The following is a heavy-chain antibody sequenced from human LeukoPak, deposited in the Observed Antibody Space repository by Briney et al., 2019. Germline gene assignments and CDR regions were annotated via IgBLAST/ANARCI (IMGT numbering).Heavy chain of an antibody. Sequence: GASLKISCKGSGSSFTSYWISWVRQLPGKGLEWMGRIDPSDSYTNYSPSFQGHVTISADKSISTAYLQWSSLKASDTAMYYCARYGDWTYYYYGMDVWGKGTTVTVSS. CDR3: ARYGDWTYYYYGMDV. CDR1: GSSFTSYW. D-gene: IGHD4-17*01. V-gene: IGHV5-10-1*01. J-gene: IGHJ6*04. CDR2: IDPSDSYT.